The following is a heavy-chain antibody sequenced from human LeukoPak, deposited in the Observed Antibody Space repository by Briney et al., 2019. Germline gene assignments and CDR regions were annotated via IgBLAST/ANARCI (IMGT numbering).Heavy chain of an antibody. CDR2: ISYDGSNK. Sequence: PGGSLRLSCAASGFTFSSYGMHWVRQAPGKGLEWVGVISYDGSNKYYADSVKGRFTISRDNSKNTLYLQMNSLRAEDTAVYYCAKDQVDIVVVPAAIDTYYYYGMDVWGQGTTVTVSS. CDR1: GFTFSSYG. J-gene: IGHJ6*02. D-gene: IGHD2-2*02. CDR3: AKDQVDIVVVPAAIDTYYYYGMDV. V-gene: IGHV3-30*18.